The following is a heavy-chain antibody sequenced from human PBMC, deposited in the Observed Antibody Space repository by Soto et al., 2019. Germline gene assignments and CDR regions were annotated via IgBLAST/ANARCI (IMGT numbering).Heavy chain of an antibody. Sequence: GGSLRLSCAASGFTFSSYGMHWVRQAPGKGLEWVAVIWYDGSNKYYADSVKGRFTISRDNSKNTLYLQMNSLRAEDTAVYYCARDSVGYSNYIYYYYYGRDVWGQETTVTVSS. D-gene: IGHD4-4*01. V-gene: IGHV3-33*01. CDR1: GFTFSSYG. CDR3: ARDSVGYSNYIYYYYYGRDV. CDR2: IWYDGSNK. J-gene: IGHJ6*02.